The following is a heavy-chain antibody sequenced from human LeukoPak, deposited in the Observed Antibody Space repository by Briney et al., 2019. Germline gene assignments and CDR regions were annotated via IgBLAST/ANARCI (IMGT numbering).Heavy chain of an antibody. V-gene: IGHV3-23*01. D-gene: IGHD4-11*01. CDR2: ISGSGGST. J-gene: IGHJ4*02. CDR3: AKKPQDYTNYYFDC. CDR1: GFTFSSYA. Sequence: GGSLRLSCAASGFTFSSYAMSWVRQAPGKGLEWASGISGSGGSTSYADSVKGRFTLSRDNSKNTLYLQMNSLRAEDTAVYYCAKKPQDYTNYYFDCWGQGTLVTVSS.